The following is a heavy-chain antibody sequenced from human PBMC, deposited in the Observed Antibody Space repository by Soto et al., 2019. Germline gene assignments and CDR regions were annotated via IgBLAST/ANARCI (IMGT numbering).Heavy chain of an antibody. V-gene: IGHV3-72*01. CDR3: AMLGGWSGGSSGMDV. D-gene: IGHD6-19*01. J-gene: IGHJ6*02. CDR1: GLIFSDYH. CDR2: IRRKANSYTT. Sequence: EVQLVESGGGLVQPGGSLRLSCAASGLIFSDYHMDWVRQAPGKGLEWVGRIRRKANSYTTEYVASVKGRFTISRDDSKNSLYLQMNSLKSKDTAVYYCAMLGGWSGGSSGMDVWGQGTTVTVSS.